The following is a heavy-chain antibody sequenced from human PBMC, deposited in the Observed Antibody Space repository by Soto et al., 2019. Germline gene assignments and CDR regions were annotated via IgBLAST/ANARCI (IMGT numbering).Heavy chain of an antibody. V-gene: IGHV3-49*03. D-gene: IGHD3-3*01. J-gene: IGHJ3*02. CDR2: IRSKAYGGTT. Sequence: GGSLRLSCTASGFTFGDYAMSWFRQAPGKGLEWVGFIRSKAYGGTTEYAASVKGRFTISRDDSKSIAYLQMNSLKTEDTAVYYCTRDRELITIFGVVKNDAFDIWGQGTMVTVSS. CDR1: GFTFGDYA. CDR3: TRDRELITIFGVVKNDAFDI.